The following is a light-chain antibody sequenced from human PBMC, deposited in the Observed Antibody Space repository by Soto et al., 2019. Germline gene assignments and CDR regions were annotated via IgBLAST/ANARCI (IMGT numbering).Light chain of an antibody. CDR3: SSFAATFSWV. CDR2: DVA. V-gene: IGLV2-11*01. Sequence: QSALTQPRSVSGPPGQSVTISRTGTSSDVGGYDRVSWYQQRPGKAPKLIIYDVARQPSGVPDRFSGSKSGNTASLTISGLQDDDEADYYCSSFAATFSWVFGGGTQLTVL. CDR1: SSDVGGYDR. J-gene: IGLJ3*02.